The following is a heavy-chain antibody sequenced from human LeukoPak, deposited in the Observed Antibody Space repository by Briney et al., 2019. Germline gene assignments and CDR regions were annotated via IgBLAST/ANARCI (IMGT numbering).Heavy chain of an antibody. V-gene: IGHV3-21*01. CDR2: ISSSSSYI. Sequence: GGSLRLSCAASGFTFSSYSMNWVRQAPGKGLEWVSSISSSSSYIYYADSVKGRFTISRDNAKNSLYLQMNSLRAEDTAVYYCASQHSHGSGELLSWGQGTLVTVSS. CDR3: ASQHSHGSGELLS. D-gene: IGHD3-10*01. J-gene: IGHJ5*02. CDR1: GFTFSSYS.